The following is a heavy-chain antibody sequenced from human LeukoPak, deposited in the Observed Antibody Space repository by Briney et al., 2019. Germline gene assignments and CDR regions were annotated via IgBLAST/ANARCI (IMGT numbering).Heavy chain of an antibody. CDR1: GYSFTSYW. J-gene: IGHJ4*02. CDR3: ARTRSGGSEGSDY. CDR2: IYPGDSDT. D-gene: IGHD2-15*01. Sequence: GESLKISCKGSGYSFTSYWIGWVRQMPGKGLEWMGIIYPGDSDTRYSPSFQGQVTISADKYISTAYLQCSSLKASDTAMYYCARTRSGGSEGSDYWGQGTLVTVSS. V-gene: IGHV5-51*01.